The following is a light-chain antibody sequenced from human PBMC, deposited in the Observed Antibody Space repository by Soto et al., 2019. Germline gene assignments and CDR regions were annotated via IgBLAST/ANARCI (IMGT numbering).Light chain of an antibody. CDR1: KLGDKY. CDR3: QAWDSSTEVV. V-gene: IGLV3-1*01. J-gene: IGLJ2*01. Sequence: SYELTQPPSVSVSPGQTASITCSGDKLGDKYACWYQQKPGQSPVLVIYQDSKRPSGIPERFSGSNSGNTATLTISGTQAMDEADYYCQAWDSSTEVVFGGGTNLTVL. CDR2: QDS.